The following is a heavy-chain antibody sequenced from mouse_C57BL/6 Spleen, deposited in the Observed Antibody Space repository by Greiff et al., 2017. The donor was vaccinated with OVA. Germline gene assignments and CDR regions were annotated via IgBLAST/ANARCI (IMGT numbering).Heavy chain of an antibody. CDR3: ARGATVVANFDY. J-gene: IGHJ2*01. CDR2: ISSGGSYT. D-gene: IGHD1-1*01. Sequence: EVMLVESGGDLVKPGGSLKLSCAASGFTFSSYGMSWVRQTPDKRLEWVATISSGGSYTYYPDSVKGRFTISRDNAKNTLYLQMSSLKSEDTAMYYCARGATVVANFDYWGQGTTLTVSS. CDR1: GFTFSSYG. V-gene: IGHV5-6*02.